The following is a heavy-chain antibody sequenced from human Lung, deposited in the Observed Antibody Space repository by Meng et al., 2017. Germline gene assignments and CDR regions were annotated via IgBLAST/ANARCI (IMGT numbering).Heavy chain of an antibody. V-gene: IGHV4-34*01. Sequence: QLGGGRLNPSEPLSLPCVVSGVSFSDYHWSGIRQPPGKGLEWIGEINHSGSTNYNPSLESRATISVDTSQNNLSLKLSSVTAADSAVYYCARGPTTMAHDFDYWGQGTLVTVSS. CDR3: ARGPTTMAHDFDY. J-gene: IGHJ4*02. CDR1: GVSFSDYH. D-gene: IGHD4-11*01. CDR2: INHSGST.